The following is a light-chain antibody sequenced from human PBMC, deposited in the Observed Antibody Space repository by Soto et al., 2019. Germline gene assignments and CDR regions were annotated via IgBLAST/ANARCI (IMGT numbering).Light chain of an antibody. CDR3: QQSYSTPPYT. CDR1: QTINTY. J-gene: IGKJ2*01. V-gene: IGKV1-39*01. CDR2: RAS. Sequence: DIPMTQSPSSLSASVGDRVTITCRASQTINTYLNWYQQKPGKAPNLLIYRASNLQSGLPSRFSGSGSGTYFTLTISSMQPEDFATYYCQQSYSTPPYTFGQGTQLEIK.